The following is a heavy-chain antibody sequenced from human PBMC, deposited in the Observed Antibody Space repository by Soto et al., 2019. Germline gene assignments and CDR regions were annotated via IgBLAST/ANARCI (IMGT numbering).Heavy chain of an antibody. CDR3: ARDCYNYDAFDC. V-gene: IGHV4-31*03. D-gene: IGHD1-1*01. CDR1: GGSISSGGYY. Sequence: SETLSLTCTVSGGSISSGGYYWSWIRQHPGKGLEWIGYIYYSGSTYYKQSLKSRVTISVDTYKNQFSLKLSSVTAADTAVYYCARDCYNYDAFDCRAQRTLVTVSS. CDR2: IYYSGST. J-gene: IGHJ5*01.